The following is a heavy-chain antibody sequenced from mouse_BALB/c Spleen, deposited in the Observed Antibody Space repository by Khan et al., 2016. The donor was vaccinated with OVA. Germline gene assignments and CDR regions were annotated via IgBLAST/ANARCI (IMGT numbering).Heavy chain of an antibody. CDR3: TRGGGGTRFVY. Sequence: QVQLQQSGAELVRPGVSVKISCKGSGYTFTDFTMHWVRQSHAMSLEWIGVISTYYGHPTYNPEFKDKATLTVDTSSSTASMELARLTSEDSAIYYCTRGGGGTRFVYWGQGTLVTVSA. J-gene: IGHJ3*01. D-gene: IGHD1-3*01. V-gene: IGHV1S137*01. CDR1: GYTFTDFT. CDR2: ISTYYGHP.